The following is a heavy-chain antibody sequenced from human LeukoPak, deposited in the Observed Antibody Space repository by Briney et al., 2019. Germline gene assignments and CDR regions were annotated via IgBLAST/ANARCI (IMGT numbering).Heavy chain of an antibody. CDR1: GFTFSSYD. J-gene: IGHJ4*02. D-gene: IGHD1-26*01. V-gene: IGHV3-23*01. Sequence: AGGSLRLSCVVSGFTFSSYDMSWVRQAPGKGLEWVSAISGSGGSTYYADSVKGRFTISRDNSKKTLYLQMNSLRAEDTAVYYCAKGSWRGELIDYWGQGTLVTVSS. CDR3: AKGSWRGELIDY. CDR2: ISGSGGST.